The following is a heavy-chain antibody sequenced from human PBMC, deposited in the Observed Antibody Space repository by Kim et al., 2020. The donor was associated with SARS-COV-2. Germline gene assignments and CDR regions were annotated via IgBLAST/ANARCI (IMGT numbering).Heavy chain of an antibody. CDR3: ARRGPTVMISSKHLDY. Sequence: GGSLRLSCAASGFTFGSSSMNWVRQAPGKGLEWISFITSSGETTYYADSVKGRFTISRGNAKNSLSLQMNSLRDKDTALYYCARRGPTVMISSKHLDYWGKGTLVTVSS. V-gene: IGHV3-48*02. J-gene: IGHJ4*02. CDR2: ITSSGETT. D-gene: IGHD3-16*01. CDR1: GFTFGSSS.